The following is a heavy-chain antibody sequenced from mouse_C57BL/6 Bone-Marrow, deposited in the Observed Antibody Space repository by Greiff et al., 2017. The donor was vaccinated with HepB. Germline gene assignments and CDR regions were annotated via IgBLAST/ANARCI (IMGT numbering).Heavy chain of an antibody. CDR1: GFTFSDFY. Sequence: EVKLVDSGGGLVQSGRSLRLSCATSGFTFSDFYMEWVRQTPGKGLEWIAASRNKANDYTTEYSASVKGRFIVSRDTSQSILYLQMNALRAEDTAIYYCARDAGYYVMDYWGQGTSVTVSS. CDR2: SRNKANDYTT. V-gene: IGHV7-1*01. J-gene: IGHJ4*01. CDR3: ARDAGYYVMDY.